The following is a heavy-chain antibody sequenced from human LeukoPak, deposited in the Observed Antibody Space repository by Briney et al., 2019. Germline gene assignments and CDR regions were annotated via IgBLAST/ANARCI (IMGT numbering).Heavy chain of an antibody. Sequence: GSLRLSCAASGFTFSSYALSWVRQAPGKGLEWVSAISGSGGSTYYADSVKGRFNISRDNAKNTLYLQMNSLRAEDTAVYYCAKDRGVGCSSTSCYTGYYFDYWGQGTLVTVSS. D-gene: IGHD2-2*02. CDR2: ISGSGGST. CDR3: AKDRGVGCSSTSCYTGYYFDY. V-gene: IGHV3-23*01. J-gene: IGHJ4*02. CDR1: GFTFSSYA.